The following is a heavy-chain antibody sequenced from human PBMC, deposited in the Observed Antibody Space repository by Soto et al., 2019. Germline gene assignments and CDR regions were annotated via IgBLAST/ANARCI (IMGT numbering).Heavy chain of an antibody. V-gene: IGHV1-69*13. CDR2: IIPIFGTA. J-gene: IGHJ6*02. D-gene: IGHD3-10*01. CDR1: GGTFSSYA. CDR3: ARVADMVRGVMYYYGMDV. Sequence: ASVKVSCKASGGTFSSYAISWVRQSPGQGLEWMGGIIPIFGTANYAQKFQGRVTITADESTSTAYMELSSLRSEDTAVYYCARVADMVRGVMYYYGMDVWGQGTTVTVSS.